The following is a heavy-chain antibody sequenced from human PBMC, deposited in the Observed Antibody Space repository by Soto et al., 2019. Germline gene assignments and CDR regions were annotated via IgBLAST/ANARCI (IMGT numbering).Heavy chain of an antibody. J-gene: IGHJ4*02. CDR1: GGTFSSYA. V-gene: IGHV1-69*01. Sequence: QVQLVQSGAEVKKPGSSVKVSCKSSGGTFSSYAISWVRQAPGQGLEWMGGIIPIFGTANYAQKFQGRVTITADESTSTAYMELSSLRSEDTAVYYCARVGEPLLFPKTLWFGEFDYWGQGTLVTVSS. CDR2: IIPIFGTA. D-gene: IGHD3-10*01. CDR3: ARVGEPLLFPKTLWFGEFDY.